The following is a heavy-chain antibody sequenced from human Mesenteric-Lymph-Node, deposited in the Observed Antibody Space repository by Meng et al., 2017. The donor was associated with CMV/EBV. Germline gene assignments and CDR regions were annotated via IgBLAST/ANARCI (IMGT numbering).Heavy chain of an antibody. CDR3: ARIQNWGSLGDY. V-gene: IGHV1-69*01. CDR1: GALFDDLQ. D-gene: IGHD7-27*01. CDR2: IIPIFGTA. Sequence: SRVSGALFDDLQIIWVRQAPGQGLQWMGGIIPIFGTAAYAQTFQNRVTITADESTKTSYMELSSLKSDDTAVYYCARIQNWGSLGDYWGRGTLVTVSS. J-gene: IGHJ4*02.